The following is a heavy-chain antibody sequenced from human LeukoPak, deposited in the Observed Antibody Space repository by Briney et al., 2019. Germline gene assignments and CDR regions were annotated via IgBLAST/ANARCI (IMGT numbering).Heavy chain of an antibody. CDR2: ISAYNGNT. V-gene: IGHV1-18*01. Sequence: ASVKVSCKASGYTFTSYGISWVRQAPGQGLEWMGWISAYNGNTNYAQKLQGRVTMTTDTSTSTAYMELRSLRSEDTAVYYCATPGTMVRGVIRYYFDYWGQGTLVTVSS. CDR3: ATPGTMVRGVIRYYFDY. J-gene: IGHJ4*02. CDR1: GYTFTSYG. D-gene: IGHD3-10*01.